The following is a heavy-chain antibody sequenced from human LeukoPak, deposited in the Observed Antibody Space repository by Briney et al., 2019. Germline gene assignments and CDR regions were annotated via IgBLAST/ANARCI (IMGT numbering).Heavy chain of an antibody. V-gene: IGHV3-23*01. J-gene: IGHJ4*02. Sequence: GGSLRLSCAASGFTFSSYGMSWVRQAPGKGLEWVSAISSSGGSTYYADSVKGRFTISRDNSKNTLYLQMNSLRAEDTAVYYCAKDSPGYCSGGSCRPHWSQGTLVTVSS. CDR1: GFTFSSYG. CDR2: ISSSGGST. CDR3: AKDSPGYCSGGSCRPH. D-gene: IGHD2-15*01.